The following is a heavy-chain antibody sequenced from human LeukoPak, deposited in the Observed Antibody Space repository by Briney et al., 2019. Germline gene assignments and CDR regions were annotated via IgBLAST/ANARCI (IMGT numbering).Heavy chain of an antibody. CDR1: GFTFSSYA. CDR3: ARDGGLYCSSTSCYDGGDY. CDR2: ISFGGSNK. V-gene: IGHV3-30-3*01. J-gene: IGHJ4*02. D-gene: IGHD2-2*01. Sequence: GGSLRLSCAASGFTFSSYAMHWVRQAPGKGLEWVAVISFGGSNKYYADSVKGRFTISRDNSKNTLYLQMNSLITEDTAVYYCARDGGLYCSSTSCYDGGDYWGQGTLVTVSS.